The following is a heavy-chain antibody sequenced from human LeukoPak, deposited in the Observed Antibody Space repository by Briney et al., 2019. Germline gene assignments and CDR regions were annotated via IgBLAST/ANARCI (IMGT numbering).Heavy chain of an antibody. CDR3: ARERMSGYDFDY. CDR1: GYTFTGYY. Sequence: ASVKVSCKASGYTFTGYYMHWVRQAPGQGLEWMGWINPNSGGTNYAQKFQGRVTMTRDTSISTAYMELSRLRSEDTAVYYCARERMSGYDFDYWGQGTLVTVSS. CDR2: INPNSGGT. V-gene: IGHV1-2*02. J-gene: IGHJ4*02. D-gene: IGHD5-12*01.